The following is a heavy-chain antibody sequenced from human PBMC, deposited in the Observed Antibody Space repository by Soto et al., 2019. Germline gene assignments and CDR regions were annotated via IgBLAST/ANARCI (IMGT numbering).Heavy chain of an antibody. CDR2: ISGSGGST. V-gene: IGHV3-23*01. D-gene: IGHD2-8*01. J-gene: IGHJ4*02. Sequence: HPGGSLRLSCAASGFTFSSYAMSWVRQAPGKGLEWVSAISGSGGSTYYADSVKGRFTISRDNSKNTLYLQMNSLRAEDTAVYYCAKVSWDIVLMVYAGPFDYWGQGTLVTVSS. CDR3: AKVSWDIVLMVYAGPFDY. CDR1: GFTFSSYA.